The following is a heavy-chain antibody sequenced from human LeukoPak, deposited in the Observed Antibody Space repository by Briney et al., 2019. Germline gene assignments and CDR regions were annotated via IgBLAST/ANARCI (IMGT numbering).Heavy chain of an antibody. CDR3: ARRGGAYNWLDP. CDR1: GFTFGSYW. D-gene: IGHD3-16*01. J-gene: IGHJ5*02. Sequence: GGSLRLSCAASGFTFGSYWMHWVRQAPGKGLVWVSRVNSDGSSTSYADSVEGRFTISRDNSKNTVYLQMNSLRAEDTAVYYCARRGGAYNWLDPWGQGTLVIVSS. V-gene: IGHV3-74*01. CDR2: VNSDGSST.